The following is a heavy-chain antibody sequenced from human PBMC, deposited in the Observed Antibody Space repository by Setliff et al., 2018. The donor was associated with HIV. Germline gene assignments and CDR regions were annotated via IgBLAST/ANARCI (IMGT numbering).Heavy chain of an antibody. CDR1: GGSIINYF. J-gene: IGHJ4*02. Sequence: PSETLSLTCGVTGGSIINYFWGWIRMPPGKGLEWIGYIYYSGSTDYNPSLKSRVTISVDTSKNQVSLKLNSVTAADTAVYYCARSPGVDTNMAFDYWGQGTLVTVSS. V-gene: IGHV4-59*01. D-gene: IGHD5-18*01. CDR3: ARSPGVDTNMAFDY. CDR2: IYYSGST.